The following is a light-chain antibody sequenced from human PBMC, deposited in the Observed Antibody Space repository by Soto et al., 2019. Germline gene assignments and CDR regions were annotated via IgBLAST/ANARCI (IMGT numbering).Light chain of an antibody. CDR2: DAS. Sequence: EIVLTQSPATLSLSPGERATLSCRASQSVSRYLAWYQQKPGQAPRLLIYDASNRATGIPGRFSGSGSGTDFTLTISSLEPEDFAVYYCQQRSNWLTFGGGTKVEIK. CDR1: QSVSRY. J-gene: IGKJ4*01. CDR3: QQRSNWLT. V-gene: IGKV3-11*01.